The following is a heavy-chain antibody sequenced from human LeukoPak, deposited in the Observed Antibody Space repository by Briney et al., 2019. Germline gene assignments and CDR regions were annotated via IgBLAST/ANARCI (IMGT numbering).Heavy chain of an antibody. CDR2: IYYSGNT. D-gene: IGHD4-23*01. Sequence: SETLSLTCTVSGGFISSSNYYWDWIRQPPGRGLEWIGSIYYSGNTYYNPSLKGRVTISVDTSKNQFSLKLTSVTAADTAVYYCARRGSLHSPANPWGQGTLVTVSS. V-gene: IGHV4-39*01. J-gene: IGHJ5*02. CDR1: GGFISSSNYY. CDR3: ARRGSLHSPANP.